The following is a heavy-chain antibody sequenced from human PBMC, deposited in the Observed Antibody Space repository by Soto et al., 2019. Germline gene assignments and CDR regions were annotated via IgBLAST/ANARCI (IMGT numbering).Heavy chain of an antibody. CDR3: AREVHSSGDPNDY. CDR2: ISHHGTNK. CDR1: GFTFGTYS. D-gene: IGHD3-22*01. V-gene: IGHV3-30-3*01. Sequence: QVQLVESGGGVVQPGRSLRLSCAASGFTFGTYSMHWVRQAPGKGLEWVALISHHGTNKYYADSVKGRFTISRDNSKSTLYLQMNSLRPDDTAVYYCAREVHSSGDPNDYWGQGTLVTVSS. J-gene: IGHJ4*02.